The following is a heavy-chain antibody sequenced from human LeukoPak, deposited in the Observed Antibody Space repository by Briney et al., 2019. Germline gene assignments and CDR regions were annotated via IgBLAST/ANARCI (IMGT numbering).Heavy chain of an antibody. Sequence: GGSLRLSCVASGFILENHAMSWIRQAPGKGLEWVSGTSSNGEVKYYADSVKGRFTVSRDNSKDTLYLQMDSLGVEDTAMYYCARDFNWNEPYYFDYWGPGTLATVSS. CDR2: TSSNGEVK. J-gene: IGHJ4*02. D-gene: IGHD1-1*01. CDR1: GFILENHA. V-gene: IGHV3-23*01. CDR3: ARDFNWNEPYYFDY.